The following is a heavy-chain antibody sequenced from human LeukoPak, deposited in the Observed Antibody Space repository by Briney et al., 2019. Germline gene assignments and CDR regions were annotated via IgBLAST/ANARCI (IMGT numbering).Heavy chain of an antibody. CDR1: GGSISSSSYY. D-gene: IGHD3-16*01. CDR3: ARRRYDYIWGSYSGSIGY. V-gene: IGHV4-39*01. J-gene: IGHJ4*02. Sequence: PSETLSLTCTVSGGSISSSSYYWGWIRQPPGKGLEGIGSIYYSGSTYYNPSLKSRVTISVDTSKNQFSLKLSSVTAADTAVYYCARRRYDYIWGSYSGSIGYWGQGTLVTVSS. CDR2: IYYSGST.